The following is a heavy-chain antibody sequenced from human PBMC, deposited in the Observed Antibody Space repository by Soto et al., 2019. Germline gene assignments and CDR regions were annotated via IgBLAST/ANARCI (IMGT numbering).Heavy chain of an antibody. D-gene: IGHD1-26*01. Sequence: QVQLVQSGAEVKKPGASVKVSCKAFGYTFTSYYMHWVRQAPGQGLEWMGIINPSGGRTSYAQKFQGSATTTPDTSTSTVYIELSSLRSEDTAVYYSASGASITSPLHLDYWGQGTLVSVSS. CDR3: ASGASITSPLHLDY. CDR1: GYTFTSYY. V-gene: IGHV1-46*01. CDR2: INPSGGRT. J-gene: IGHJ4*02.